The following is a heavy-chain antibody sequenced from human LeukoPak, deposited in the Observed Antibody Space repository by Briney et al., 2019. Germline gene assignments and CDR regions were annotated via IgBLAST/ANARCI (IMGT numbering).Heavy chain of an antibody. J-gene: IGHJ4*02. CDR3: ARGHYYDSSGYYYGY. D-gene: IGHD3-22*01. Sequence: GASVKVSCTASGYTFTGYYMHWVRQAPGQGLEWMGWINPNSGGTNYAQKFQGRVTMTRDTSISTAYMELSRLRSDDTAVYYCARGHYYDSSGYYYGYWGQGTLVTVSS. CDR1: GYTFTGYY. V-gene: IGHV1-2*02. CDR2: INPNSGGT.